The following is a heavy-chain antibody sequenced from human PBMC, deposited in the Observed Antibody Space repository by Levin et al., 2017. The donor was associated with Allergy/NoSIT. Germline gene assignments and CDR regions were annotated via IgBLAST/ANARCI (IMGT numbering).Heavy chain of an antibody. V-gene: IGHV1-18*01. CDR1: GYTFSSYG. D-gene: IGHD6-13*01. J-gene: IGHJ6*02. Sequence: ASVKVSCKASGYTFSSYGINWVRQAPGQGLEWMGWISVYNGHTNYAQKLQGRVTMTTDTSTRTAYMELRSLTSDDTAVYYCAREWFSWGSTWDYYYGMDVWGQGTTVTVSS. CDR3: AREWFSWGSTWDYYYGMDV. CDR2: ISVYNGHT.